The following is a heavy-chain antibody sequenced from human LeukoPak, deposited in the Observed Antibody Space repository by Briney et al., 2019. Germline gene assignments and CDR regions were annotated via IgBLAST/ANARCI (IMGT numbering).Heavy chain of an antibody. Sequence: SETLSLTCTVSGGSISSGSYYWSWIRQPAGKGLERIGRIYTSGSTNYNPSLKSRVTISVDTSKNQFSLKLSSVTAADTAVYYCASEYSSSSPFDYWGQGTLVTVSS. V-gene: IGHV4-61*02. CDR3: ASEYSSSSPFDY. CDR1: GGSISSGSYY. D-gene: IGHD6-13*01. J-gene: IGHJ4*02. CDR2: IYTSGST.